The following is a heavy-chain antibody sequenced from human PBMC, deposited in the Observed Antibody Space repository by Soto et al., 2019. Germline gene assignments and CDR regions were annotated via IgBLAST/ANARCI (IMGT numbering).Heavy chain of an antibody. V-gene: IGHV1-2*02. CDR1: GYTFINYY. CDR2: VNPHSGAT. D-gene: IGHD6-13*01. CDR3: ARPIAATYPLYQWFDP. J-gene: IGHJ5*02. Sequence: QVQLVQSGAEVKKPGASVIVSCKASGYTFINYYLHWVRQAPGQGPEWVGWVNPHSGATKYAQKFQGRVTLTRATSISTADMELTSLRSDDTDMYYCARPIAATYPLYQWFDPWGQGTLLTVSS.